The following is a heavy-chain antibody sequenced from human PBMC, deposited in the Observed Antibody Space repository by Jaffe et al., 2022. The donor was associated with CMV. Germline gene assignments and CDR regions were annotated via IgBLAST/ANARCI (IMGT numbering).Heavy chain of an antibody. CDR2: ISAGGATT. CDR1: KFTFSNYA. V-gene: IGHV3-23*01. D-gene: IGHD3-10*01. CDR3: ARGGENPSYYYYGMDV. Sequence: EVQLLESGGGLVKPGGSLRLSCAASKFTFSNYAMSWVRQAPGKGLEWVSTISAGGATTYYADSVKGRFTISRDNSKNTLYLHMNSLRAGDTALYYCARGGENPSYYYYGMDVWGQGTTVTVSS. J-gene: IGHJ6*02.